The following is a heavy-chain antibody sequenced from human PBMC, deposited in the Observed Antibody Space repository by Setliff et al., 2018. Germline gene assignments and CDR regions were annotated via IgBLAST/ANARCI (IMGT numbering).Heavy chain of an antibody. CDR2: ISRSGTT. J-gene: IGHJ5*02. CDR1: GGSVSRSY. V-gene: IGHV4-59*02. D-gene: IGHD2-15*01. Sequence: SETLSLTCSVSGGSVSRSYWTWIRQAPGKGMEWIGYISRSGTTNYNPSLKSRLSMSVDTSKNEFSLKLRFVTAADTAVYYCARVDEEYCSGGTCYDWFDPWVPETLLVTVSS. CDR3: ARVDEEYCSGGTCYDWFDP.